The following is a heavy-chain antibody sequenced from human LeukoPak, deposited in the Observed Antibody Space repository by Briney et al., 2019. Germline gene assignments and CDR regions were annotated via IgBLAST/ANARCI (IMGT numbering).Heavy chain of an antibody. J-gene: IGHJ3*02. CDR2: MYPGESDA. D-gene: IGHD4-17*01. CDR3: ARHSGYGDYQPPDAFDI. V-gene: IGHV5-51*01. CDR1: GYSFPCFG. Sequence: GVCRKSACTVSGYSFPCFGIGWVRPVWGKGLEWMGIMYPGESDARYSPSFQGHATISADTSISTAYLQKSSLTASNTAMYYCARHSGYGDYQPPDAFDIWGQGTMVTVSA.